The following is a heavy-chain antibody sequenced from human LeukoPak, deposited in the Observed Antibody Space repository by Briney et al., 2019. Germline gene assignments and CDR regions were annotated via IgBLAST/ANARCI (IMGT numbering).Heavy chain of an antibody. D-gene: IGHD6-6*01. V-gene: IGHV4-30-2*01. CDR1: GGSISSRGYS. CDR3: ARTSIAARRSNAFDI. CDR2: IYHSGST. Sequence: SETLSLTCAVSGGSISSRGYSWSWIRQPPGKVLEWIGYIYHSGSTYYNPHLNRRVTISVNRSKNQFSLKQSSVTAADTAVYYCARTSIAARRSNAFDIWGQGTMVTVSS. J-gene: IGHJ3*02.